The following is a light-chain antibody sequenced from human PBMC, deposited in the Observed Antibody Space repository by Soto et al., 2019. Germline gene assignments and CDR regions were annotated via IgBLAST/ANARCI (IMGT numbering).Light chain of an antibody. CDR2: GAS. CDR3: QQYNKWPPIT. J-gene: IGKJ5*01. V-gene: IGKV3-15*01. CDR1: QSVSSD. Sequence: ETMMTQSPDTLSVSLGERATLSCRASQSVSSDLSWYQQKPVQAPRLIISGASTRATGIPARFSGSGSGTEFTLTISSLQSEDSAVYYCQQYNKWPPITFGQGTRLEIK.